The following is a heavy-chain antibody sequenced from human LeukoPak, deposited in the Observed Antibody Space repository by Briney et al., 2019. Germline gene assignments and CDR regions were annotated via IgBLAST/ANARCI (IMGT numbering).Heavy chain of an antibody. D-gene: IGHD3-22*01. CDR1: GFTFSSYS. V-gene: IGHV3-21*01. J-gene: IGHJ6*02. CDR2: ISSSSSYI. CDR3: TRDLKPNYYYDSSGAHYYYYGMDV. Sequence: PGGSLRLSCAASGFTFSSYSMNWVRQAPGKGLEWVSSISSSSSYIYYADSVKGRFTISRDNAKNSLYLQMNSLRAEDTAVYYCTRDLKPNYYYDSSGAHYYYYGMDVWGQGTTVTVSS.